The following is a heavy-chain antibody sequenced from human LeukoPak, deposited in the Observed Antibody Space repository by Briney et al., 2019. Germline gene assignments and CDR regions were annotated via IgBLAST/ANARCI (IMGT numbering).Heavy chain of an antibody. CDR1: GFTFSTYS. CDR2: ISSSSTYI. Sequence: GGSLRLSCAAPGFTFSTYSMNWVRQAPGKGLEWVSSISSSSTYIYYADSVKGRFTISRDNAKNSLYLQMNSLRAEDTAVYYCARVTVTGTYWYFDLWGRGTLVTVSS. D-gene: IGHD7-27*01. J-gene: IGHJ2*01. CDR3: ARVTVTGTYWYFDL. V-gene: IGHV3-21*01.